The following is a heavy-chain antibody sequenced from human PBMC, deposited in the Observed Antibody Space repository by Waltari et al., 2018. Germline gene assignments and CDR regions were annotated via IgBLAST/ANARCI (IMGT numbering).Heavy chain of an antibody. D-gene: IGHD6-19*01. CDR1: GFTLSSYW. J-gene: IGHJ4*02. CDR3: ARDQRSRIAVADFDY. V-gene: IGHV3-7*01. CDR2: IKQDGSEK. Sequence: EVQLVESGGGLVQPGGSLRLSCAASGFTLSSYWMSWVRQAPGKGLEWVANIKQDGSEKYYVDSVKGRFTISRDNAKNSLYLQVNSLRAEDTAVYYCARDQRSRIAVADFDYWGQGTLVTVSS.